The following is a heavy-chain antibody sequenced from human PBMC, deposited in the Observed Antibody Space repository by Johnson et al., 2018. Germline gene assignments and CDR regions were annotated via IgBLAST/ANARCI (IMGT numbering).Heavy chain of an antibody. D-gene: IGHD6-13*01. CDR2: LWYDGSNK. J-gene: IGHJ1*01. CDR3: AKDGEVASIGTGGYFHH. CDR1: GFIFSSYG. Sequence: VQLVQSGGGVVQPGRSLRLSCAASGFIFSSYGMHWVRQAPGKGLEWVAVLWYDGSNKYYADSVTGRFTISRDNSKNTRYLQMNSQRAEDTAVYYCAKDGEVASIGTGGYFHHWGQGTLVTVSS. V-gene: IGHV3-33*06.